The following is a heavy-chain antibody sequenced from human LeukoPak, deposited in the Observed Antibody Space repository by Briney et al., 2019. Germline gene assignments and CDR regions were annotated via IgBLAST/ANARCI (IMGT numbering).Heavy chain of an antibody. V-gene: IGHV1-69*13. CDR1: GGTFSSYA. J-gene: IGHJ6*03. CDR3: ARALGGVAPSYYYYMAV. Sequence: VASVKVSCKASGGTFSSYAISWVRQAPGQGLEWMGGIIPIFGTANYAQKFQGRVTITADESTSTAYMELSSLRSEDTAVYYCARALGGVAPSYYYYMAVWAKGTTVTAS. D-gene: IGHD2-15*01. CDR2: IIPIFGTA.